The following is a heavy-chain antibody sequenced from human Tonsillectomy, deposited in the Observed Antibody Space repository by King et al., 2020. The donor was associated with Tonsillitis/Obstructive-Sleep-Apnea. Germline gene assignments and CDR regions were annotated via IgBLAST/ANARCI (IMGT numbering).Heavy chain of an antibody. Sequence: EVQLVESGGGMAQPGGSLRLSCAASGFTLSSSSMSWVRQAPGKGPEGVSSINKDSGRTYYADSVKGRFTISRDDSTNTLFLQMSSLRAEDTAVYFCAKDHPSSGWPAFDYWGQGTLVSVSS. CDR2: INKDSGRT. V-gene: IGHV3-23*04. CDR1: GFTLSSSS. CDR3: AKDHPSSGWPAFDY. J-gene: IGHJ4*02. D-gene: IGHD6-19*01.